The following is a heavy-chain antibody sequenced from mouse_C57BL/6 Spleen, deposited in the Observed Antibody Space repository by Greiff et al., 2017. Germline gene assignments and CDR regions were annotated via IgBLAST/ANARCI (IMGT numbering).Heavy chain of an antibody. CDR1: GYAFSSSW. Sequence: QVQLQQSGPELVKPGASVKISCKASGYAFSSSWMNWVKQRPGKGLEWIGRIYPGDGDTNYNGKFKGKATLTADKSSSTAYMQLSSLTSEDSAVYFCARDYYYGSEDYYAMDYWGQGTSVTVSS. V-gene: IGHV1-82*01. J-gene: IGHJ4*01. CDR3: ARDYYYGSEDYYAMDY. CDR2: IYPGDGDT. D-gene: IGHD1-1*01.